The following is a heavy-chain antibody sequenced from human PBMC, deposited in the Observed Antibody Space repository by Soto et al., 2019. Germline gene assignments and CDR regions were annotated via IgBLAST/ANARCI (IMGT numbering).Heavy chain of an antibody. CDR3: ARDLPGYSYGHGVCWFDP. D-gene: IGHD5-18*01. V-gene: IGHV1-69*13. Sequence: SVKVSCKASGGTFSSYAISWVRQAPGQGFEWMGGIIPIFGTANYAQKFQGRVTITADESTSTAYMELSSLRSEDTAVYYCARDLPGYSYGHGVCWFDPWGQGTLVTVSS. CDR1: GGTFSSYA. CDR2: IIPIFGTA. J-gene: IGHJ5*02.